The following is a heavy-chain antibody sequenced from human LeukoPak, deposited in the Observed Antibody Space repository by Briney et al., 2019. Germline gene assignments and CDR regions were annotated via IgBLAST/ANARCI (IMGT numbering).Heavy chain of an antibody. V-gene: IGHV3-30*02. Sequence: GGSLRLSCAPSGLTFSSYDMHWARQAAGKGLEWVAFIRYDGSNRYYADSVKCRFTITRHNTKNTLYLQMNSLRAEDTAVYYCAKGAGQSDILTGRPLDYWGQGTLVTVSS. CDR3: AKGAGQSDILTGRPLDY. J-gene: IGHJ4*02. CDR2: IRYDGSNR. CDR1: GLTFSSYD. D-gene: IGHD3-9*01.